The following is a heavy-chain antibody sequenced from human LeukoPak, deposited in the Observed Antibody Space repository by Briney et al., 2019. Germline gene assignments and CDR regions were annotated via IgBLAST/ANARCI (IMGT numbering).Heavy chain of an antibody. CDR1: GFTFDDYA. CDR2: ISWNSGSI. J-gene: IGHJ4*02. V-gene: IGHV3-9*01. Sequence: GGSLRLSCAASGFTFDDYAMHWVRQAPGKGLEWVSGISWNSGSIGYADSVKRRFTISRDNAKNSLYLQMNSLRAEDTALYYCEKALGRGYDILTGYFDYWGQGTLVTVSS. D-gene: IGHD3-9*01. CDR3: EKALGRGYDILTGYFDY.